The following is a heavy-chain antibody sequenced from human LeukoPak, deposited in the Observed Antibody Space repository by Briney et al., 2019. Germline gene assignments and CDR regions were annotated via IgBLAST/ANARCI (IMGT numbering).Heavy chain of an antibody. CDR2: ISGRGSTI. V-gene: IGHV3-48*03. CDR1: GFTFSSYE. D-gene: IGHD5-12*01. CDR3: ARDIISGYGKWYFDL. J-gene: IGHJ2*01. Sequence: GGSLRLSCAASGFTFSSYEMNWVRQAPGKGLEWVSYISGRGSTIYYADSVKGRFTISRDNAKNSLYLQMNSLRAEDTAVYYCARDIISGYGKWYFDLWGRSTLVTVSS.